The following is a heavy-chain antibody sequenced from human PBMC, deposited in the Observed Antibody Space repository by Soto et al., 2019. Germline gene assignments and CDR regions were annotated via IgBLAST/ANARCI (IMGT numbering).Heavy chain of an antibody. D-gene: IGHD1-1*01. V-gene: IGHV3-23*01. J-gene: IGHJ4*02. CDR2: ISGSGGST. CDR3: ASAFGTGDY. Sequence: GGSLRLSCAASGFTFSSYAMSWVRQAPGKGLEWVSAISGSGGSTYYADSVKGRFTXSRDXSXXXLYXQMXSLRAEDTAVYYCASAFGTGDYWGQGTLVTVSS. CDR1: GFTFSSYA.